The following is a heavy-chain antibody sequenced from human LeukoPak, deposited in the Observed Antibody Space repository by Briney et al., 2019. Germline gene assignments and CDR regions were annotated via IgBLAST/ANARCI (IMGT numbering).Heavy chain of an antibody. CDR1: GFTFSSYG. D-gene: IGHD4-23*01. CDR3: AKDAGDPTTVVTRAYYYYYGMDV. Sequence: GSLRLSSAASGFTFSSYGRHWVRPAPGKGLGWVAVISYDGSNKYYADSVKGRFTISRDNSKNTLYLQMNSLRAEDTAVYYCAKDAGDPTTVVTRAYYYYYGMDVWGQGTTVTVSS. CDR2: ISYDGSNK. J-gene: IGHJ6*02. V-gene: IGHV3-30*18.